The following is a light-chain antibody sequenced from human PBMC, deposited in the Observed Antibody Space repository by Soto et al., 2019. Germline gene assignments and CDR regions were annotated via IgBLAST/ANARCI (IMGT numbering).Light chain of an antibody. CDR3: QPYDSYVYT. V-gene: IGKV1-5*01. CDR2: DAS. Sequence: DIQMTQSPSTLSASVGDRVTITCRASQSISSWLAWYQQKPGKAPKLLIYDASSLESGVPSRFSGSGSGTEFTLTISSLQPDDFATYYCQPYDSYVYTFGQGTKVDIK. CDR1: QSISSW. J-gene: IGKJ2*01.